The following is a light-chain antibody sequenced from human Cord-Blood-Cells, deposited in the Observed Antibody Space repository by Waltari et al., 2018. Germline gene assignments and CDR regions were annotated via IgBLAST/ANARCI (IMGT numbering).Light chain of an antibody. Sequence: QSALTQTASVSGSPGQSITISCTGTSRDVGSYNLVSWYQQHPGKAPKLMIYEVSKRPSGVSNRFSGSKSGNTASLTISGLQAEDEADYYCCSYAGSVVFGGGTKLTVL. CDR2: EVS. CDR3: CSYAGSVV. V-gene: IGLV2-23*02. J-gene: IGLJ2*01. CDR1: SRDVGSYNL.